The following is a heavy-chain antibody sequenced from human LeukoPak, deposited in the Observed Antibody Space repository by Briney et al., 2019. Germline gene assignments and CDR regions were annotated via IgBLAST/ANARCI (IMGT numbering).Heavy chain of an antibody. V-gene: IGHV4-4*07. Sequence: SETLSLTCTVSGGSLSNYYWGWIRQPAGKGLEWIGRIYTNGNTNYNPSLKSRVTMSVDMSKNQFSLKLSSVTAADTAMYYCARANWGSYGSGQFDPWGQGTLVTVSS. CDR1: GGSLSNYY. D-gene: IGHD3-10*01. CDR2: IYTNGNT. CDR3: ARANWGSYGSGQFDP. J-gene: IGHJ5*02.